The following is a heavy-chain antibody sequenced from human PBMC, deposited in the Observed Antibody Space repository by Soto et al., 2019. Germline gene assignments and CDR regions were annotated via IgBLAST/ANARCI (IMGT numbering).Heavy chain of an antibody. CDR2: IKQDGSEK. Sequence: EVQLVESGGGLVQPGGSLRLSCAVSGFTFSSYWMSWVRQAPGKGLEWVANIKQDGSEKYYMDSEKGRFTISRDNAKNSLFLQVNSLRVEDTAVYYCARGGHCSPTSYHTSRSSFDIWGLWTMVTVSS. V-gene: IGHV3-7*01. D-gene: IGHD2-2*01. CDR3: ARGGHCSPTSYHTSRSSFDI. J-gene: IGHJ3*02. CDR1: GFTFSSYW.